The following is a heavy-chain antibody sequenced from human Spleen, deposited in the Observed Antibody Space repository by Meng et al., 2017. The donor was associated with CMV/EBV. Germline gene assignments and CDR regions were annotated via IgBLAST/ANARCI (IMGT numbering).Heavy chain of an antibody. CDR1: GGTFSSYA. D-gene: IGHD3-3*01. CDR2: IIPIFGTA. J-gene: IGHJ5*02. CDR3: ARDRDFWSGYNWFDP. Sequence: QGQRVRAGAEVKKPGSSVKVSCKASGGTFSSYAISWVRQAPGQGLEWMGGIIPIFGTANYAQKFQGRVTITADESTSTAYMELSSLRSEDTAVYYCARDRDFWSGYNWFDPWGQGTLVTVSS. V-gene: IGHV1-69*12.